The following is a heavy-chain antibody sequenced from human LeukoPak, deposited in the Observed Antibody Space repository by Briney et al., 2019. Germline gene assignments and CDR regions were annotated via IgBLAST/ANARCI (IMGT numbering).Heavy chain of an antibody. Sequence: GGSLRLSCAASGFTFSSFGMGWVRQAPGKGLEWVSAISGRGDLTYYADSVTGRFTISRDNSKNTLYLQMNSLRAEDTAIYYCAKDRPMTTPNHYFDNWGQGTLVTVSS. CDR1: GFTFSSFG. J-gene: IGHJ4*02. CDR3: AKDRPMTTPNHYFDN. D-gene: IGHD1-1*01. CDR2: ISGRGDLT. V-gene: IGHV3-23*01.